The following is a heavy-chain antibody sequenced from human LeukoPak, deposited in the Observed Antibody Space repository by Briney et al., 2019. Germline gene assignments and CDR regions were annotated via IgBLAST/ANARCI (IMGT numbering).Heavy chain of an antibody. CDR2: IDNVGGT. D-gene: IGHD4-23*01. Sequence: PGGSLRLSCVASGFTVSDNHVSWVRQAPGEGLEWVSLIDNVGGTYYADSVKGRFTISREHSENTLYLQMNSLRAEDTALYYCMGYGGNSFWGQGTLVTVPS. CDR1: GFTVSDNH. J-gene: IGHJ4*02. V-gene: IGHV3-66*01. CDR3: MGYGGNSF.